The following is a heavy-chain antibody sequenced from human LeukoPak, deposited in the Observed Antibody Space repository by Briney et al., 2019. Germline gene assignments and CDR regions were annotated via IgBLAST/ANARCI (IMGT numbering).Heavy chain of an antibody. CDR1: GFRFGGFS. CDR3: AREMWRGFVDY. CDR2: ISTTSSAT. J-gene: IGHJ4*02. V-gene: IGHV3-48*01. D-gene: IGHD3-3*01. Sequence: GGSLRLSCAASGFRFGGFSMNWVRQAPGKGLEWISYISTTSSATYYAASVKGRFTISRDNAKNSLYLQMNSLRAEDTAVYYCAREMWRGFVDYWGQGTLVTVSS.